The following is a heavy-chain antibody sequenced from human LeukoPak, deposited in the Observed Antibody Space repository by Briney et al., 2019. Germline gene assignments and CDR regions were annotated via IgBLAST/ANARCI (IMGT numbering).Heavy chain of an antibody. D-gene: IGHD3-10*01. Sequence: GGSLRLSCAASGFTFSSYWMHWVRQAPGKGLVWVSRINSDGSSTSYADSVKGRFTISRDNAKNTLYLQMNSLRAEDTAVYYCARDEVSGSYFTYYYYGMDVWGQGTLVTVSS. CDR2: INSDGSST. J-gene: IGHJ6*02. CDR1: GFTFSSYW. CDR3: ARDEVSGSYFTYYYYGMDV. V-gene: IGHV3-74*01.